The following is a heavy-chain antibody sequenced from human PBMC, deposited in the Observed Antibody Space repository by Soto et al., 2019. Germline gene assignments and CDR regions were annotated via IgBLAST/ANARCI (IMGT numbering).Heavy chain of an antibody. J-gene: IGHJ3*02. CDR2: MNPNSGNT. Sequence: GASVKVSCKASGYTFTSYAMHWVRQAPGQRLEWMGWMNPNSGNTGYAQKFQGRVTMTRNTSISTAYMELSSLRSEDTAVYYCASLMITFGGDAFDIWGQGTMVTVSS. D-gene: IGHD3-16*01. CDR1: GYTFTSYA. V-gene: IGHV1-8*02. CDR3: ASLMITFGGDAFDI.